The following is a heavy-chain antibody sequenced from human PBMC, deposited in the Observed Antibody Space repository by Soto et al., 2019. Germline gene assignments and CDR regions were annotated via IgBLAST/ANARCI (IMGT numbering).Heavy chain of an antibody. Sequence: SETLSLTCTVSDGSISTSSYYWGWIRQPPEKGLEWIGSIYYRGNTYYNPSLKSRVTISVDTPKNQFSLKLSSVTAADTAVYYCARHYSSSSWYYPYFDDWSQGTLVTVSS. CDR3: ARHYSSSSWYYPYFDD. CDR1: DGSISTSSYY. J-gene: IGHJ4*02. CDR2: IYYRGNT. D-gene: IGHD6-13*01. V-gene: IGHV4-39*01.